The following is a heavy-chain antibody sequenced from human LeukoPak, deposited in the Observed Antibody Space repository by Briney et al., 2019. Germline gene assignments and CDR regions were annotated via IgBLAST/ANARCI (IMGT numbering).Heavy chain of an antibody. CDR1: GGSFSSYY. Sequence: PSETLSLTCAVYGGSFSSYYWSWIRQPAGKGLEWIGRIYTSGSTNYNPSLKSRVTMSVDTSKNQFSLKLSSVTAADTAVYYCARRRSSGWYVSDYFDYWGQGTLVTVSS. D-gene: IGHD6-19*01. J-gene: IGHJ4*02. CDR3: ARRRSSGWYVSDYFDY. V-gene: IGHV4-59*10. CDR2: IYTSGST.